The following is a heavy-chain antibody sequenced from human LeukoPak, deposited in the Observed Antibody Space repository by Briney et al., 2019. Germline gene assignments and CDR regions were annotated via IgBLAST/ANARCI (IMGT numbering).Heavy chain of an antibody. Sequence: GGSLRLSCAASGFTFSSHSMNWVRQAPGKGLEWVSSISSSSSYIYYADSVKGRFTISRDNAKNSLYLQMNSLRVEDTAVYYCARGFYDSSAFDYWGQGTLVTVSS. V-gene: IGHV3-21*01. CDR2: ISSSSSYI. D-gene: IGHD3-22*01. J-gene: IGHJ4*02. CDR1: GFTFSSHS. CDR3: ARGFYDSSAFDY.